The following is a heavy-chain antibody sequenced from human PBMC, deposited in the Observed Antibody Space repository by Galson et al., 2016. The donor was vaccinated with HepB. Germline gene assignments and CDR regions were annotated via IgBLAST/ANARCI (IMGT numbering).Heavy chain of an antibody. CDR1: GGTFSSYG. J-gene: IGHJ6*02. Sequence: SVKVSCKASGGTFSSYGISWVRQAPGQGLEWMGGINPIFGTGNNAQKVQGRVTITADESTSTAYMELSSLRSDDTAVYYCSRGGGGTYFENYYYGMDVWGQGTTVTVSS. CDR3: SRGGGGTYFENYYYGMDV. V-gene: IGHV1-69*13. D-gene: IGHD1-26*01. CDR2: INPIFGTG.